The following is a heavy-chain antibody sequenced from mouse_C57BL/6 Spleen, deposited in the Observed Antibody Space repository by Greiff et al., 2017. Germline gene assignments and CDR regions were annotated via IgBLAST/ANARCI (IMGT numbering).Heavy chain of an antibody. Sequence: QVQLQQSGAELVKPGASVKISCKASGYAFSSYWMNWVQQRPGKGLEWIGQIYPGDGDTNYNGKFKGKATLTADKSSSTAYMQLSSLTSGDSAVYFCARWGTGTSYFDYWGQGTTLTVSS. CDR1: GYAFSSYW. CDR2: IYPGDGDT. D-gene: IGHD4-1*01. CDR3: ARWGTGTSYFDY. J-gene: IGHJ2*01. V-gene: IGHV1-80*01.